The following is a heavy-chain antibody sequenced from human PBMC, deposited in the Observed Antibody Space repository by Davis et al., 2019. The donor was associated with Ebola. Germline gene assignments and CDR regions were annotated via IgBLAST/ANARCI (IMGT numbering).Heavy chain of an antibody. CDR2: IIPILGIA. CDR3: AREGRIQGFYGHFDY. D-gene: IGHD4-17*01. V-gene: IGHV1-69*10. CDR1: GGTFSSSA. J-gene: IGHJ4*02. Sequence: SVKVSCKASGGTFSSSAISWVRQAPGQGLEWMGGIIPILGIANYAQKFQGRVTITADESTSTAYMELSSLRSEDTAVYYCAREGRIQGFYGHFDYWGQGTLVTVSS.